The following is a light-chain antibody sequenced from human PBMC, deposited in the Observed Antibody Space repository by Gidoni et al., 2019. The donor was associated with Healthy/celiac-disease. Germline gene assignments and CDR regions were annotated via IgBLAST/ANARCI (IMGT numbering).Light chain of an antibody. CDR1: QSISSW. CDR3: QQYSLYPWT. V-gene: IGKV1-5*03. Sequence: DIQMTQSPSTLSASVGDRVTITCRASQSISSWLAWYQQKPGKAPKPLIYTTSNLQSGVPPRFSGSGSGTEFTLTISSLQPDDFATYYCQQYSLYPWTFGQGTKVEIK. J-gene: IGKJ1*01. CDR2: TTS.